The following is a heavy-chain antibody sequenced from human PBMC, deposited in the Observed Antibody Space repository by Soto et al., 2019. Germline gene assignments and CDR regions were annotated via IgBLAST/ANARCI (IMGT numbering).Heavy chain of an antibody. D-gene: IGHD2-15*01. Sequence: QVQLVQSGAEVKKPGASVKVSCKASGYTFTSYGISWVRQAPGQGLEWMGWISAYNGNTNYAQKLQGRVTMTPDTSTSTAYMELRGLRSDDTAVYYCARDPIVVVVAAPFDYWGQGTLVTVSS. CDR1: GYTFTSYG. CDR3: ARDPIVVVVAAPFDY. J-gene: IGHJ4*02. CDR2: ISAYNGNT. V-gene: IGHV1-18*01.